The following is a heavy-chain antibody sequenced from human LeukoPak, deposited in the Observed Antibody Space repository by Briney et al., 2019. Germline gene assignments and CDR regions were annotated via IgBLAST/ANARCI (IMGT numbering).Heavy chain of an antibody. Sequence: SQTLSLTCTVSGGSISSGGYYWSWIRQPPGKGLEWIGYIYHSGSTYYNPSLKSRVTISVDRSKNQFSLKLSSVTAADTAVYYCARDQAGGYDSSGYYYRGQGTLVTVSS. J-gene: IGHJ4*02. CDR1: GGSISSGGYY. CDR2: IYHSGST. V-gene: IGHV4-30-2*01. CDR3: ARDQAGGYDSSGYYY. D-gene: IGHD3-22*01.